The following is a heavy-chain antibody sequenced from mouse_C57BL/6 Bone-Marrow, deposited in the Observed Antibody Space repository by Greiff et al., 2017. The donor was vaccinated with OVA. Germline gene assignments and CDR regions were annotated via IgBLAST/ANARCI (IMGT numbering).Heavy chain of an antibody. CDR3: ARLQSYYSNYPFAY. Sequence: QVQLQQPGAELVKPGASVKMSCKASGYTFTSYWITWVKQRPGQGLEWIGDIYPGSGSTTYNEKFKSKATLTVDTSSSTAYLQLSSLTASDSAVYYCARLQSYYSNYPFAYWGQGTLVTVSA. CDR1: GYTFTSYW. V-gene: IGHV1-55*01. J-gene: IGHJ3*01. D-gene: IGHD2-5*01. CDR2: IYPGSGST.